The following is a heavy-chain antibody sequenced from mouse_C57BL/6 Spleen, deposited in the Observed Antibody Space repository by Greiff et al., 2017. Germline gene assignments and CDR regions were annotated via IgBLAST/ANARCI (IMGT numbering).Heavy chain of an antibody. D-gene: IGHD1-1*01. Sequence: VQLQQPGAELVKPGASVKLSCKASGYTFTSYWMQWVKQRPGQGLEWIGEIDPSDSTTNYNQKFKGKATLTVDTSSSTAYMQLSSLTSEDSAVYYCATILRSGCFDVWGTGTTVTVSS. J-gene: IGHJ1*03. CDR2: IDPSDSTT. CDR3: ATILRSGCFDV. CDR1: GYTFTSYW. V-gene: IGHV1-50*01.